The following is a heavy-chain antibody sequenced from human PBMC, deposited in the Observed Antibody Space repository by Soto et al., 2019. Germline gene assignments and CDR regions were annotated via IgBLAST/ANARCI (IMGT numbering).Heavy chain of an antibody. J-gene: IGHJ4*02. D-gene: IGHD6-19*01. CDR2: TNPNSGNT. V-gene: IGHV1-8*01. CDR3: ARGYRVAGTGIDY. CDR1: GYTFTSYD. Sequence: QVPLVQSGAEVKKPGASVKVSCKASGYTFTSYDINWVRQATGQGLEWMGWTNPNSGNTGYAPKFQGRVTMTRNTSISTACMELSSLVSEDTAVYYCARGYRVAGTGIDYWGQGSLVTVSS.